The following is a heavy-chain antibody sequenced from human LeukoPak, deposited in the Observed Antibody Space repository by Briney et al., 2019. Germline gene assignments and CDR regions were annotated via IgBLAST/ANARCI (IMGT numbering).Heavy chain of an antibody. CDR2: ISAYNGNT. Sequence: GASVKVSCKASGYTFTSYGISWVRQAPGQGLEWMGWISAYNGNTNYAQKLQGRVAMTTDTSTSTAYMELRSLRSDDTAVYYCARGKGSGSYYGDYFDYWGQGTLVTVSS. CDR1: GYTFTSYG. CDR3: ARGKGSGSYYGDYFDY. V-gene: IGHV1-18*01. J-gene: IGHJ4*02. D-gene: IGHD1-26*01.